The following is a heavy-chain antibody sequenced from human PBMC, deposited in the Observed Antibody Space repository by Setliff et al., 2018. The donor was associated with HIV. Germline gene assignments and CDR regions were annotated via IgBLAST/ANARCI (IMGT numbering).Heavy chain of an antibody. CDR1: GGSFSSYY. J-gene: IGHJ6*03. CDR3: ARVSSGTYFSEFYHYMDV. Sequence: SETLSLTCAVYGGSFSSYYWSWIRQPPGKGLEWIGYIYHSGSTNYNPSLESRLTISVDTSKNQFSLKLTSVAAADTGIYYCARVSSGTYFSEFYHYMDVWGKGTTVTVSS. CDR2: IYHSGST. D-gene: IGHD1-26*01. V-gene: IGHV4-59*01.